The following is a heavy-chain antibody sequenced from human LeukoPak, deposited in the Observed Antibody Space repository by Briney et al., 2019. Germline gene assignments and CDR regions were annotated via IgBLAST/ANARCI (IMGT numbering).Heavy chain of an antibody. CDR3: ARGRDGYNYDADY. V-gene: IGHV1-69*04. CDR1: GGTFSSYA. Sequence: VASVKVSCKASGGTFSSYAISWVRQAPGQGLEWMGRIIPILGIANYAQKFQGRVTITADKSTSTAYMELSSLRSEDTAVYYCARGRDGYNYDADYWGQGTLVTVSS. D-gene: IGHD5-24*01. J-gene: IGHJ4*02. CDR2: IIPILGIA.